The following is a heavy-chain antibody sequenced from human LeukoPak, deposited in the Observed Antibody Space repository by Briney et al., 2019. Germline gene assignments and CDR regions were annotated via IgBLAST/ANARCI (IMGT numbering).Heavy chain of an antibody. CDR2: ITGSGGST. V-gene: IGHV3-23*01. CDR1: GFTFSTYA. CDR3: AKGANYGDFLYFDY. J-gene: IGHJ4*02. D-gene: IGHD4-17*01. Sequence: GGSLRLSCVASGFTFSTYAMSWVRQAPGKGLEWVSVITGSGGSTYYADSVKGRFTISRDNSKNTLYLQMNSLRAEDMAVYYCAKGANYGDFLYFDYWGQGTLVTVSS.